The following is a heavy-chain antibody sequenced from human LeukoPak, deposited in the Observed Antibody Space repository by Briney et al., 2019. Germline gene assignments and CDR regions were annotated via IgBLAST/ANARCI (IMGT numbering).Heavy chain of an antibody. CDR1: GFTFSSYA. J-gene: IGHJ5*02. CDR2: ISYDGSNK. CDR3: ARARSSSGSYDWFDP. Sequence: GGSLRLSCAASGFTFSSYAMHWVRQAPGKGLEWVAVISYDGSNKYYADSVKGRSTISRDNSKNTLYLQMNSLRAEDTAVYYCARARSSSGSYDWFDPWGQGTLVTVSS. D-gene: IGHD1-26*01. V-gene: IGHV3-30*04.